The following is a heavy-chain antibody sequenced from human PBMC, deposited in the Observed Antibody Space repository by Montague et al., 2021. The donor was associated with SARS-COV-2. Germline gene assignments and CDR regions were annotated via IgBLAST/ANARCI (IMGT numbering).Heavy chain of an antibody. Sequence: SLRLSCAASGFTFSTYAMSWVRQAPGKGLEWVSSISQRGESTFFADSVKGRFTISRDNSNNTLYLQVNSLRAEDTAVYFCAKRPSGVDNWGQGTLVTVS. CDR3: AKRPSGVDN. J-gene: IGHJ4*02. CDR1: GFTFSTYA. D-gene: IGHD3-10*01. V-gene: IGHV3-23*01. CDR2: ISQRGEST.